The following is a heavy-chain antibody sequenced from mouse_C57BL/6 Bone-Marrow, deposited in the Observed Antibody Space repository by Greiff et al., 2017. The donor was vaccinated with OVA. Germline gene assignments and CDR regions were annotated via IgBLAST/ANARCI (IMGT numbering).Heavy chain of an antibody. CDR2: IYPNSGST. CDR3: AREGITAVVG. Sequence: VQLQQPGAELVKPGASVKSSCKASGYTFTSYWMHWVKQRPGQGLEWIGMIYPNSGSTNYNEKFKSKATLTVDKSSSAAYKQRSSLTYEDAAVYYGAREGITAVVGWGQGTTLTVSS. V-gene: IGHV1-64*01. J-gene: IGHJ2*01. CDR1: GYTFTSYW. D-gene: IGHD1-1*01.